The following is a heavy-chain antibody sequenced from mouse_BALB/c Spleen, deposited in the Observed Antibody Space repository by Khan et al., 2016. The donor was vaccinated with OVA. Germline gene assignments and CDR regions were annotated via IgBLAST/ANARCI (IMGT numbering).Heavy chain of an antibody. CDR3: ARDYGSSYYCVDY. CDR1: GYSITSDYA. V-gene: IGHV3-2*02. CDR2: ISYSGST. D-gene: IGHD1-1*01. J-gene: IGHJ2*01. Sequence: EVQLQESGPGLVKPSQSLSLTCTVTGYSITSDYAWNWIRQFPGNKLEWMGYISYSGSTSYNPSLKRRISITRETSNNQFFLQLKSVNTEDTATYYCARDYGSSYYCVDYWGQGTTRTVSS.